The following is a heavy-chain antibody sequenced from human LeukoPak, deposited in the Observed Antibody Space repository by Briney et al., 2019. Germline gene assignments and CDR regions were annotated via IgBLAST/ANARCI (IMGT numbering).Heavy chain of an antibody. CDR1: GYTFTGYY. CDR2: INPNSGGT. Sequence: ASVKVSCKASGYTFTGYYMHWVRQAPGQGLEWMGWINPNSGGTNYAQKFQGRVTMTRDTSISTAYMELSRLRSDDMAVYYCARVGETGTLSRPFDCWGQGTLVTVSS. V-gene: IGHV1-2*02. CDR3: ARVGETGTLSRPFDC. J-gene: IGHJ4*02. D-gene: IGHD1-7*01.